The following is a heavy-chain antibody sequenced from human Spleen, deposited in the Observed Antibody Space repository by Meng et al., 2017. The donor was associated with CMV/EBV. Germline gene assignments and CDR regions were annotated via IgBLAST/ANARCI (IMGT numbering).Heavy chain of an antibody. J-gene: IGHJ4*02. CDR3: ARVDRLTVTTDFDY. CDR2: IDSSSNYI. Sequence: GESLKISCAASGFTFSSYSMNWVRQAPGKGLESVAYIDSSSNYIIHADSVKGRFTISRDNAKNSLYLQINGLRAEDTAIYYCARVDRLTVTTDFDYWGQGTLVTVSS. CDR1: GFTFSSYS. V-gene: IGHV3-21*05. D-gene: IGHD4-17*01.